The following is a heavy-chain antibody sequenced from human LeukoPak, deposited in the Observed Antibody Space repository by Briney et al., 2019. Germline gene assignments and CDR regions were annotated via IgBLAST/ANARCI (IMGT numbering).Heavy chain of an antibody. CDR2: INPNSGGT. J-gene: IGHJ4*02. V-gene: IGHV1-2*02. Sequence: ASVKVSCTASGYTFTGYYMHWVRQAPGQGLEWMGWINPNSGGTNYAQKFQGRVTMTRDTSISTAYMELSRLRSDDTAVYYCARSEGPRWGLPEQYYFDYWGQGTLVTVSS. D-gene: IGHD1-26*01. CDR1: GYTFTGYY. CDR3: ARSEGPRWGLPEQYYFDY.